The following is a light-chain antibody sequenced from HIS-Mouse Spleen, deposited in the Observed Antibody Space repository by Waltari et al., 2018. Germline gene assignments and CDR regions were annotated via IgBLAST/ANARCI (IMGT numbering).Light chain of an antibody. J-gene: IGLJ2*01. CDR2: EVS. CDR3: SSYTSSSDVV. V-gene: IGLV2-14*01. Sequence: QSALTQPASVSGSPGQSITISCTGTSRDVGCYHYVSWYQQHPGKAPKLMIYEVSNRPSGVSNRFSGSKSGNTASLTISGLQAEDEADYYCSSYTSSSDVVFGGGTKLTVL. CDR1: SRDVGCYHY.